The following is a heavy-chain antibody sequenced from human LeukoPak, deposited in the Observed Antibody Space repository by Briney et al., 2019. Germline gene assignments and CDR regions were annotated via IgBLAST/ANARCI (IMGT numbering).Heavy chain of an antibody. J-gene: IGHJ4*02. Sequence: PGGSLRLSCAASGFTFDDYAMHWVRQAPGKGLEWVSGISWNSGSIGYADSVKGRFTISRDNAKNSLYLQMNSLRAEDTALYYCAKDSKGAYDSSGYYGYWGQGTLVTVSS. V-gene: IGHV3-9*01. CDR2: ISWNSGSI. CDR1: GFTFDDYA. CDR3: AKDSKGAYDSSGYYGY. D-gene: IGHD3-22*01.